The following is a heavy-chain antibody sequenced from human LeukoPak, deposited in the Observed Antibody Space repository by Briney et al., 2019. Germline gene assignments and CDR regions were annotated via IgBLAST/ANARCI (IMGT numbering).Heavy chain of an antibody. V-gene: IGHV3-9*01. CDR2: ISWNSGSI. J-gene: IGHJ4*02. CDR1: GFTFDDYA. Sequence: PGGSLRLSCAASGFTFDDYAMHWVRQAPGKGLEWVSGISWNSGSIGYADSVKGRFTISRDNAKNSLYLQMNSLRAEDTALYYCAKEEGGSYYYYFDYWGQGTLVTVSS. D-gene: IGHD1-26*01. CDR3: AKEEGGSYYYYFDY.